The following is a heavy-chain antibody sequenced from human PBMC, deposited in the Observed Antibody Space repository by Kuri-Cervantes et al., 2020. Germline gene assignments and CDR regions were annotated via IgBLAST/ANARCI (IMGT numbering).Heavy chain of an antibody. CDR3: AKDADHRMGPYYFDY. V-gene: IGHV3-9*01. J-gene: IGHJ4*02. CDR2: ISWNSGSI. CDR1: GFTFDDYA. Sequence: GGSLRLSCAASGFTFDDYAMHWVRQAPGKGLEWVSGISWNSGSIGYADSVKGRFTISRDNAKNSLYLQMNSLRAEDTALYYCAKDADHRMGPYYFDYWGQGTLVTVSS. D-gene: IGHD1-26*01.